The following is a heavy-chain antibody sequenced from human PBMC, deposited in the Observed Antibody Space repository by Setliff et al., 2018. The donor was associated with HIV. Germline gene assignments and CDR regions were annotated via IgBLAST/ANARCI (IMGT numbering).Heavy chain of an antibody. CDR3: AKPYRGSVVRDQGYMDV. J-gene: IGHJ6*03. CDR2: ISGSAGST. D-gene: IGHD3-10*01. Sequence: GGSLRLSCATSGFAFSDYDFHWVRQAPGKGLEWVSAISGSAGSTYYADSVKGRFTISGDNSKNTLYLQMNSLRAEDTAVYYCAKPYRGSVVRDQGYMDVWGKGTTVTVSS. V-gene: IGHV3-23*01. CDR1: GFAFSDYD.